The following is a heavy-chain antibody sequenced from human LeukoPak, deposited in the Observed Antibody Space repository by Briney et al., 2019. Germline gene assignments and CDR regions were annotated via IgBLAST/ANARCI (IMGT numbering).Heavy chain of an antibody. CDR3: ARDSTYYDILTGYYSAFDI. J-gene: IGHJ3*02. Sequence: PGGSLRLSCAASGFTFSSYSMNWVRQAPGKGLEWVSSISSSSSYIYYADSVKGRFTISRDNAKNSLYLQMNSLRAEDTAVYYCARDSTYYDILTGYYSAFDIWGQGTMVTVSS. V-gene: IGHV3-21*01. CDR1: GFTFSSYS. D-gene: IGHD3-9*01. CDR2: ISSSSSYI.